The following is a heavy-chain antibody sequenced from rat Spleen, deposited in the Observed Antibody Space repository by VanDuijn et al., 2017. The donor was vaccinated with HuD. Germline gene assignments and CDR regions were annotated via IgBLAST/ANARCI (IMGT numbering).Heavy chain of an antibody. D-gene: IGHD1-1*01. CDR3: ARHGASTFDY. J-gene: IGHJ1*01. CDR2: ISYDGSIT. V-gene: IGHV5-29*01. CDR1: GFTFINYG. Sequence: EVQLVESGGGVVQPGRSLKLSCAASGFTFINYGMAWVRQAPTRGLEWVAAISYDGSITFYRDSVRDRFTISRDNAKSTLYLQMDSLKSEDTATYYCARHGASTFDYWGPGTMVTVSS.